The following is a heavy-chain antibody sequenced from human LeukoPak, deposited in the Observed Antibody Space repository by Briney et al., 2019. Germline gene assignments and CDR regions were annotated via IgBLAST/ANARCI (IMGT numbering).Heavy chain of an antibody. CDR1: GFTFSSYE. D-gene: IGHD5-12*01. J-gene: IGHJ6*03. Sequence: GGCLRLSCAASGFTFSSYEMNWVRQASGKGLEWVGRIRSKANSYATAYAASVKGRFTISRDDSKNTAYLQMNSLKTEDTAVYYCTRPSATALYYYMDVWGKGTTVTVSS. V-gene: IGHV3-73*01. CDR2: IRSKANSYAT. CDR3: TRPSATALYYYMDV.